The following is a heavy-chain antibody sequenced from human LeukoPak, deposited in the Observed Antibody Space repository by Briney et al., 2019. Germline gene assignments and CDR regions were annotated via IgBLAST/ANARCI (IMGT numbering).Heavy chain of an antibody. CDR1: GFTVSSYY. V-gene: IGHV3-66*01. Sequence: PGGSLRLSCAASGFTVSSYYMSWVRQAPGKGLDWVSVIYSGGSAYYADSVKGRFTISRDNSKNTLYLQINSLRAEDTAIYYCAKDAQSPEVTYYFDYWGQGTLVTVSS. CDR2: IYSGGSA. J-gene: IGHJ4*02. D-gene: IGHD5-18*01. CDR3: AKDAQSPEVTYYFDY.